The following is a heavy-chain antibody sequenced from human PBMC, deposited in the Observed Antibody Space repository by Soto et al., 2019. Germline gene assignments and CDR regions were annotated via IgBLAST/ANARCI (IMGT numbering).Heavy chain of an antibody. J-gene: IGHJ4*02. CDR1: GGSISNRSYY. CDR2: LYYSGST. V-gene: IGHV4-39*02. CDR3: ARDSYASPLAASGYDY. Sequence: QLQLQESGPGLVKPSETLSLTCTVSGGSISNRSYYWGWIRQPPGKGLEWIGTLYYSGSTYYSPSLKSRVTMSVDTSKNQFSLKLTSVTAADTAVYYCARDSYASPLAASGYDYWGQGTQVTVSS. D-gene: IGHD6-13*01.